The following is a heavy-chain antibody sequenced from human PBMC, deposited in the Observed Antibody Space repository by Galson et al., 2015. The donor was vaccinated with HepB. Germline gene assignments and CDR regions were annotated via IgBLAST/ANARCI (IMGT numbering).Heavy chain of an antibody. J-gene: IGHJ3*01. CDR1: GFTFGDYD. CDR2: ISYDGTDR. Sequence: SLRLSCAASGFTFGDYDMHWVRQAPGKGLEWVAGISYDGTDRFQTDSVEGRFIIFRDNSENTVYLQMNSLRTKDTATYYCARDLEIRYFDWVTPGGAFDVWGHGTVVSVSS. D-gene: IGHD3-9*01. V-gene: IGHV3-30*03. CDR3: ARDLEIRYFDWVTPGGAFDV.